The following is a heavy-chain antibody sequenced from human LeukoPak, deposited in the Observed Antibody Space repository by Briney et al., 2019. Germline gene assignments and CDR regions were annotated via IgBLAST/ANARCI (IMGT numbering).Heavy chain of an antibody. D-gene: IGHD2-2*01. Sequence: GGSLRLSCAASGFTFSSYGMHWVRQAPGKGLEWVAFIRYDGSNKYYADSVKGRFTIPRDNSKNTLYLQMNSLRAEDTAVYYCAKDRCSSTSCSFDYWGQGTLVTVSS. J-gene: IGHJ4*02. CDR3: AKDRCSSTSCSFDY. CDR2: IRYDGSNK. V-gene: IGHV3-30*02. CDR1: GFTFSSYG.